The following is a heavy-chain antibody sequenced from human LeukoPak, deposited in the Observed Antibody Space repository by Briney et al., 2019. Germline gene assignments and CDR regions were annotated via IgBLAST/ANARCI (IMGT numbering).Heavy chain of an antibody. CDR1: GFTVSSNF. CDR3: ARDRSYGVFAWGY. J-gene: IGHJ4*02. Sequence: PGGSLRLSCAASGFTVSSNFMTWVRQAPGKGLEWVSVISSGGTTYHADSVKGRFTISRHISKNTVYLQMNSLRAEDTAVYYCARDRSYGVFAWGYWGQGTLVSVSS. CDR2: ISSGGTT. D-gene: IGHD4-17*01. V-gene: IGHV3-53*04.